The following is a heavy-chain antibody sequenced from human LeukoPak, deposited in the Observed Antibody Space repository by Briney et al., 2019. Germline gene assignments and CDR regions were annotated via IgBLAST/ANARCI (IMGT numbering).Heavy chain of an antibody. D-gene: IGHD6-6*01. V-gene: IGHV4-4*09. CDR2: IHASGPT. J-gene: IGHJ4*02. CDR3: ARHDAGIAARPFDN. CDR1: GGSISTYY. Sequence: SETLSLTCTVSGGSISTYYWSWIRRPPGKGLEWIAYIHASGPTNYNPSLKSRITISVDTSKNHFSLKLSSVTAADTAVYYCARHDAGIAARPFDNWGQGTLVTVSS.